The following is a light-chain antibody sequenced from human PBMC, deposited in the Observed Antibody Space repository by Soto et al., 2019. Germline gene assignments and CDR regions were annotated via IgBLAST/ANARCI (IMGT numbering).Light chain of an antibody. Sequence: QSALTQPASVSGSPGQSITISCTGTSSDVGSYNLVSWYQQHPGKAPKVMIYEGSKRPSGVSNRFSGSKSGNTASQTISGLQAEDEADYYCCSYVGSSTYVFGTGTKLTVL. V-gene: IGLV2-23*01. CDR3: CSYVGSSTYV. CDR1: SSDVGSYNL. J-gene: IGLJ1*01. CDR2: EGS.